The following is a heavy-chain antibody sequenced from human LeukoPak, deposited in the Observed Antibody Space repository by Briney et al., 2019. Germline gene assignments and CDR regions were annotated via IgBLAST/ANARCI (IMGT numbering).Heavy chain of an antibody. CDR2: ISWNSGSI. J-gene: IGHJ4*02. V-gene: IGHV3-9*01. CDR1: GFTFDDYA. D-gene: IGHD6-13*01. CDR3: VKDMSSGIVAADMDY. Sequence: PGGSLRLSCAASGFTFDDYAMHWVRQAPGKGLEWVSGISWNSGSIGYADSVKGRFTISRDNAKNSLYLQMNSLRAEDTALYYCVKDMSSGIVAADMDYWGQGTLVTVSS.